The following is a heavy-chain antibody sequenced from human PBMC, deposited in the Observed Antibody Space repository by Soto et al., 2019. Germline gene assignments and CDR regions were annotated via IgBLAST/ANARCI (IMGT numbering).Heavy chain of an antibody. V-gene: IGHV3-23*01. D-gene: IGHD3-22*01. Sequence: GGSLRLSCAASGFTFSSYAMSWVRQAPGKGLEWVSAISGSGGSTYYADSVKGRFTISRDNSKNTLYLQMNSLRAEDTAVYYCAKGNYYDSSGYYYPWYYYGMDVWGQRTRVTVSS. CDR1: GFTFSSYA. CDR3: AKGNYYDSSGYYYPWYYYGMDV. CDR2: ISGSGGST. J-gene: IGHJ6*02.